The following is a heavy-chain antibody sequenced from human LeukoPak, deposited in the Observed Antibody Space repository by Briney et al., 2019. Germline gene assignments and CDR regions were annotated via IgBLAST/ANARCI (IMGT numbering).Heavy chain of an antibody. CDR3: ASGGGRYYDSSGYIGY. CDR1: GGSISSYY. CDR2: IYYSGST. D-gene: IGHD3-22*01. J-gene: IGHJ4*02. V-gene: IGHV4-59*01. Sequence: SETLSLTCTVSGGSISSYYWSWIRQPPGKGLEWIGYIYYSGSTNYNPSLKSRVTISVDTSENQFSLKLSSVTAADTAVYYCASGGGRYYDSSGYIGYWGQGTLVTVSS.